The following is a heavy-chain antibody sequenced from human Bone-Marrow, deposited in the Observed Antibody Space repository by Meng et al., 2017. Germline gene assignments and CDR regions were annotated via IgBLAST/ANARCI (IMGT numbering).Heavy chain of an antibody. D-gene: IGHD4-23*01. Sequence: GESLKISCAASGFTFSSYAMHWVRQAPGKGLEWVAVISYDGSNKYYADAVKGRFTISRDTSKNVLSLQMNSLRTEDTAMYYCARDHGGGVSGRISYGLDVWGQGTTVTVSS. CDR1: GFTFSSYA. V-gene: IGHV3-30*07. CDR3: ARDHGGGVSGRISYGLDV. J-gene: IGHJ6*02. CDR2: ISYDGSNK.